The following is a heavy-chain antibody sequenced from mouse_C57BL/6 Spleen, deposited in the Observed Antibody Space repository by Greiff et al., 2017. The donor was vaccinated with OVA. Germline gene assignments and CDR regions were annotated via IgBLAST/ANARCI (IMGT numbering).Heavy chain of an antibody. D-gene: IGHD2-4*01. CDR1: GYTFTSYW. Sequence: VQLQQSGTVLARPGASVKMSCKTSGYTFTSYWMHWVKQRPGQGLEWIGAIYPGNSDTSYNQKFKGKAKLTAVTSASTAYMELSSLTNEDSAVYYCTRRIYYDYDEYFDVWGTGTTVTVSS. J-gene: IGHJ1*03. CDR2: IYPGNSDT. CDR3: TRRIYYDYDEYFDV. V-gene: IGHV1-5*01.